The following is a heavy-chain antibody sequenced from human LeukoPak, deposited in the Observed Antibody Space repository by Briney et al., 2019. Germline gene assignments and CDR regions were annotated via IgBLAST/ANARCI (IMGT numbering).Heavy chain of an antibody. CDR3: AKDGSGSYWSFLDY. J-gene: IGHJ4*02. CDR1: GFTFIIYA. Sequence: SGGSQRLSCAASGFTFIIYAMSWLRHPPGKGLECVSSISGSGGSTYYADSVKGRFTISRDNSKNTLYLQMNGLRAEDTAVYYCAKDGSGSYWSFLDYWGQGTLVTVSS. D-gene: IGHD1-26*01. CDR2: ISGSGGST. V-gene: IGHV3-23*01.